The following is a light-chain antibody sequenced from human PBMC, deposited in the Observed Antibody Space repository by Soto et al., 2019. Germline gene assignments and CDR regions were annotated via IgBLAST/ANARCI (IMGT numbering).Light chain of an antibody. CDR2: GAS. V-gene: IGKV3-20*01. J-gene: IGKJ4*01. Sequence: EIVLTQSPGTLSLSPGERATLSCRASQSVSSSYLAWNRQKPGQAPRLLIYGASSRATDIPDRFRGSGSGTDFTLTFSRLEPEDFAVYYCQQYGSPPPLTFGGGTKVDNK. CDR1: QSVSSSY. CDR3: QQYGSPPPLT.